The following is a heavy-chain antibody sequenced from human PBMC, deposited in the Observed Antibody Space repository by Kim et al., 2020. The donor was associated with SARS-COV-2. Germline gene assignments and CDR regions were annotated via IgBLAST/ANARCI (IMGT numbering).Heavy chain of an antibody. CDR2: INHSGST. CDR3: ARGGGLRLGELSPFYYYYYRMDV. J-gene: IGHJ6*02. V-gene: IGHV4-34*01. D-gene: IGHD3-16*02. Sequence: SETLSLTCAVYGGSFSGYYWSWIRQPPGKGLEWIGEINHSGSTNYNPSLKSRVTISVDTSKNQFSLKLSSVTAADTAVYYCARGGGLRLGELSPFYYYYYRMDVWGQGTTVTVSS. CDR1: GGSFSGYY.